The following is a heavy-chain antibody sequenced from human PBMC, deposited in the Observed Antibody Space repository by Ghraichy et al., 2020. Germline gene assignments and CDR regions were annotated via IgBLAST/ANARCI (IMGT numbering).Heavy chain of an antibody. J-gene: IGHJ2*01. CDR2: INPNSGGT. V-gene: IGHV1-2*06. CDR1: GYTFTGYY. Sequence: ASVKVSCKASGYTFTGYYMHWVRQAPGQGLEWMGRINPNSGGTNYAQKFQGRVTMTRDTSISTAYMELSRLRSDDTAVYYCARGEITIFGVVHYWYFDLWGRGTLVTVSS. D-gene: IGHD3-3*01. CDR3: ARGEITIFGVVHYWYFDL.